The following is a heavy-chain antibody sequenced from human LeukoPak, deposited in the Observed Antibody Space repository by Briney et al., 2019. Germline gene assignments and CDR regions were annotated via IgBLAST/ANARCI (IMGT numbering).Heavy chain of an antibody. Sequence: GGSLRLSCAASGFTFSSYAMHWVRQAPGKGLEWVAVISYDGSNKYYADSVKGRFTISRDNSKNTLYLQMSSLRAEDTAVYYCARRSAVTTPRRGLDPWGQGTLVTVSS. J-gene: IGHJ5*02. CDR1: GFTFSSYA. CDR3: ARRSAVTTPRRGLDP. V-gene: IGHV3-30-3*01. D-gene: IGHD4-17*01. CDR2: ISYDGSNK.